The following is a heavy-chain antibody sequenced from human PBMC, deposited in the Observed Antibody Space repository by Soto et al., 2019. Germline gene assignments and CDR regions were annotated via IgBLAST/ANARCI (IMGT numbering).Heavy chain of an antibody. CDR2: TYYRSKWYN. J-gene: IGHJ4*02. V-gene: IGHV6-1*01. D-gene: IGHD6-19*01. Sequence: QTLSLTCAISGDSFSSNSAAWNWIRQSPSRGLEWLGRTYYRSKWYNDYAVSVKSRITINPDTSKNQFSLQLNSVTPEDTAVYYCARGIYSSGWYYFDYWGQGTLVTVSS. CDR3: ARGIYSSGWYYFDY. CDR1: GDSFSSNSAA.